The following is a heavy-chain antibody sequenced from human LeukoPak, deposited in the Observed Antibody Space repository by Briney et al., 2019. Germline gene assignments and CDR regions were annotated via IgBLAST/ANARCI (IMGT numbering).Heavy chain of an antibody. CDR2: IHPEGNEK. CDR3: ARGDAFSGDH. Sequence: GGSLRLSCAASGFTFRNFWMSWVRPAPGRGLVWVANIHPEGNEKYHVESVKGRFTISRDNPKSSLFLQMNGRRVEDTAVYYCARGDAFSGDHWGQGTLVTVSS. V-gene: IGHV3-7*04. CDR1: GFTFRNFW. J-gene: IGHJ4*02.